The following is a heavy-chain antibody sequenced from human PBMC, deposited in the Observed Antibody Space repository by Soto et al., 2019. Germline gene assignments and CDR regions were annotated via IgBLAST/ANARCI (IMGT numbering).Heavy chain of an antibody. CDR1: GGTFSSYA. V-gene: IGHV1-69*06. CDR2: IIPIFGTA. J-gene: IGHJ5*02. CDR3: VGEDGFYDSSGYYSSGLGFDP. Sequence: SVKVSCKASGGTFSSYAISWVRQAPGQGLEWMGGIIPIFGTANYAQKFQGRVTITADKSTSTAYMELSSLRSEDTAVYYCVGEDGFYDSSGYYSSGLGFDPWGQGTLVTVSS. D-gene: IGHD3-22*01.